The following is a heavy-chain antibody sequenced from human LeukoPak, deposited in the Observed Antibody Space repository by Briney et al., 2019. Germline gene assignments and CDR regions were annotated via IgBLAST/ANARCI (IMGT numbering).Heavy chain of an antibody. D-gene: IGHD2/OR15-2a*01. CDR1: GGSVSNYY. Sequence: PSETLSLTCTVSGGSVSNYYWSWIRQPPGKGLEWIGYIYYSGSTSYYPSLESRVTISVDTSKTQFSLKLSSVTAADTAVYYCARHLRNSFFDYWGQGTLVTVSS. CDR2: IYYSGST. V-gene: IGHV4-59*08. CDR3: ARHLRNSFFDY. J-gene: IGHJ4*02.